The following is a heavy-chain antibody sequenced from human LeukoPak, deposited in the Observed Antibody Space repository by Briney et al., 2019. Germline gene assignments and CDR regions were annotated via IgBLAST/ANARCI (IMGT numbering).Heavy chain of an antibody. V-gene: IGHV3-30*03. D-gene: IGHD2/OR15-2a*01. CDR2: IAYGGTYT. CDR3: ARNKAITAFFGMDV. J-gene: IGHJ6*02. Sequence: GGSLRLSCAASGYTFSDYAMHWVRQAPGKGLEWVAVIAYGGTYTHHADSLKGRFTISRDNSRDTLYLQINSLRPEDTALYYCARNKAITAFFGMDVWGQGTTVIVSS. CDR1: GYTFSDYA.